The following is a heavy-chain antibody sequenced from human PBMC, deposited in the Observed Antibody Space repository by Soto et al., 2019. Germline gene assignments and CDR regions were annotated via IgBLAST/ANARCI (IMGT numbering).Heavy chain of an antibody. CDR3: ARLLYSGSYLD. CDR1: GGSISSSNW. D-gene: IGHD1-26*01. Sequence: QVQLQESGPGLVKPSGTLSLTCAVSGGSISSSNWWSWVRQPPGKGLEWIGEIYLSGSTNYNPSLMIRVSISVDKTKDQFSLKLSSVAAADTAVYYSARLLYSGSYLDWGQGTLVTVSS. J-gene: IGHJ4*02. V-gene: IGHV4-4*02. CDR2: IYLSGST.